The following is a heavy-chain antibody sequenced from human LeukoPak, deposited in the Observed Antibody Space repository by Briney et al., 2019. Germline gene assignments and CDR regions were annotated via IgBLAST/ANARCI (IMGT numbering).Heavy chain of an antibody. J-gene: IGHJ4*02. D-gene: IGHD4-17*01. Sequence: SETLSLTCTVSGGSISSYYWSWIRQPPGKGLEWIGYIYYSGSTNYNPSLKSRVTISVDTSKNQFSLKLSPVTAADTAVYYCARLHDYGIDYWGQGTLVTVSS. CDR3: ARLHDYGIDY. CDR2: IYYSGST. V-gene: IGHV4-59*01. CDR1: GGSISSYY.